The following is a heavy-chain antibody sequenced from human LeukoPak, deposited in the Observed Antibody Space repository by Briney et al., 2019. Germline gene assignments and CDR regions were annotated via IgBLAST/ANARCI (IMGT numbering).Heavy chain of an antibody. CDR3: ARNNIVVVPAANDYYYYYSMDV. CDR1: GGTFSSYA. Sequence: SVKVSCKASGGTFSSYAISWVRQAPGQGLEWMGGIIPIFGTANYAQKFQGRVTITADESTSTAYMELSSLRSEDTAVYYCARNNIVVVPAANDYYYYYSMDVWGQGTTVTVSS. D-gene: IGHD2-2*01. V-gene: IGHV1-69*13. J-gene: IGHJ6*02. CDR2: IIPIFGTA.